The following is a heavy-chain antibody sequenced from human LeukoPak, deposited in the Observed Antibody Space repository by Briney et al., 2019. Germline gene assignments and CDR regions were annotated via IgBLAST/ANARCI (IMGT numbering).Heavy chain of an antibody. Sequence: SETLSLTCAVYGGSFSGYYWGWIRQPPVKVLEWIGEINHSGSTNYNPSLKSRVTISVDTSKNQFSLKLSSVTAADTAVYYCGGSRYYSFDYWGQGTLVTVSS. V-gene: IGHV4-34*01. CDR3: GGSRYYSFDY. CDR1: GGSFSGYY. J-gene: IGHJ4*02. D-gene: IGHD3-22*01. CDR2: INHSGST.